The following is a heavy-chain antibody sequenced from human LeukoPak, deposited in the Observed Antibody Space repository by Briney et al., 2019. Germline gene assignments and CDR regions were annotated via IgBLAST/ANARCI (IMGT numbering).Heavy chain of an antibody. J-gene: IGHJ4*02. D-gene: IGHD6-19*01. V-gene: IGHV3-11*03. CDR2: ISASGSYT. CDR3: GRSRGAGPGAHFDV. CDR1: GFSFSNEY. Sequence: GGSLRLSCAASGFSFSNEYMRWIRQAPGQGPEWISYISASGSYTNYADSVKGRFTISRDNAKNSLHLQMNGLRGEDTAVYYCGRSRGAGPGAHFDVWGQGILVTVSS.